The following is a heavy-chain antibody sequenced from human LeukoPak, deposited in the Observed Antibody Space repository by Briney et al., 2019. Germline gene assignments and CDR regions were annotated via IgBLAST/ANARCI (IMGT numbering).Heavy chain of an antibody. V-gene: IGHV4-4*07. Sequence: SETLSLTCTVSGDCIKNYYWTWIQQSAGTGLEWIGRIYGNGDTNYNPSLMSGRTSGSWGSNYNPSLMSRVTMSVEKSKKQFSLRLNSVTAADTAIYYCARGAVGLDYWGQGIPVIVSS. CDR3: ARGAVGLDY. D-gene: IGHD6-19*01. J-gene: IGHJ4*02. CDR2: IYGNGDT. CDR1: GDCIKNYY.